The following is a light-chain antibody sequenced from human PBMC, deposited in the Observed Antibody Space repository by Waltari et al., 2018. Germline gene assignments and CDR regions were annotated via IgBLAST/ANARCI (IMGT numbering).Light chain of an antibody. V-gene: IGKV3-11*01. CDR1: QNVHTY. CDR3: QQRRNWPLT. J-gene: IGKJ4*01. CDR2: DTS. Sequence: DIVLTQSPAILSLSPGERASLSCRASQNVHTYLAWYQQQPGQAPRLLIYDTSNRATGIPARFSGSGFATDFTLTISSLEPDNFAVYYCQQRRNWPLTFGGGTKVEIK.